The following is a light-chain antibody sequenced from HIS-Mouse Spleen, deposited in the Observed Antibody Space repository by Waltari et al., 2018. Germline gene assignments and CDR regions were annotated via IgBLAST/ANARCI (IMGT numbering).Light chain of an antibody. V-gene: IGLV2-14*01. CDR1: SSDVGGYNY. CDR2: EVS. CDR3: SSYTSSSTRV. J-gene: IGLJ3*02. Sequence: QSALTQPASVSGAPGQSNTISCTGTSSDVGGYNYVYWYQQHPGKAPKLMIYEVSNLPSGVSNRFSGSKSGNTASLTISGLQAEDEADYYCSSYTSSSTRVFGGGTKLTVL.